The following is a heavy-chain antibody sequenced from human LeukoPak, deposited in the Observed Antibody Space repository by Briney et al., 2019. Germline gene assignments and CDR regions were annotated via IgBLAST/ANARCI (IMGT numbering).Heavy chain of an antibody. Sequence: SQTLSLTCATSGDSVSSNSAAWNWIRQSPSRGLEWLGRTYYRSKWYNDYAVSVKSRITINPDTSKNQFSLQLNSVTPEDTAVYYCAREATVWYSSSWYYFDYWGQGTLVTVSS. CDR3: AREATVWYSSSWYYFDY. J-gene: IGHJ4*02. D-gene: IGHD6-13*01. CDR1: GDSVSSNSAA. V-gene: IGHV6-1*01. CDR2: TYYRSKWYN.